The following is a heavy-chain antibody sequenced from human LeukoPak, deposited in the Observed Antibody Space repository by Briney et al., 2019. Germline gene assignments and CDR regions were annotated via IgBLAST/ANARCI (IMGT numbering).Heavy chain of an antibody. D-gene: IGHD6-19*01. J-gene: IGHJ4*02. CDR2: ISAYNGNT. Sequence: ASVKVSCKASGYTFTTYGLSWVRQAPGQGFEWMGWISAYNGNTNYAQKLQGRVTMTTDTSTSTAYMELRSLRSDDTAVYYCARGTSSGWYHPPYYFDYWGQGTLVTVSS. CDR1: GYTFTTYG. V-gene: IGHV1-18*01. CDR3: ARGTSSGWYHPPYYFDY.